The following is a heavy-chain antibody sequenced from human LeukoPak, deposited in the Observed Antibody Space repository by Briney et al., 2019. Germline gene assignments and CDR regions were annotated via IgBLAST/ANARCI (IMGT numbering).Heavy chain of an antibody. Sequence: LRASVKVSCEASRSIFSGHVMHWVRQAPGHGLEWVSRVYPDSGFRVCAPRFRGRVTMTRDTSSGSFYLELTTLTSDDTALYSCVGEHYDVDTKAFGYWGGGSLVIVSS. CDR2: VYPDSGFR. CDR1: RSIFSGHV. V-gene: IGHV1-2*06. J-gene: IGHJ4*02. CDR3: VGEHYDVDTKAFGY. D-gene: IGHD3-22*01.